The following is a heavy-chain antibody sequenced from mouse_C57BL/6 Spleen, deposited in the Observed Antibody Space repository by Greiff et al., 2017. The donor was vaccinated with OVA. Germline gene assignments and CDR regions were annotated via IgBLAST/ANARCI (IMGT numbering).Heavy chain of an antibody. V-gene: IGHV5-17*01. Sequence: EVKLLESGGGLVKPGGSLKLSCAASGFTFSDYGLHWVRQAPEKGLEWVAYISSGSSTIYYADTVKGRFTISRDNAKNTLFLQMTSLRSEDTAMYYCARRTGFAYWGQGTLVTVSA. CDR1: GFTFSDYG. J-gene: IGHJ3*01. CDR3: ARRTGFAY. D-gene: IGHD4-1*01. CDR2: ISSGSSTI.